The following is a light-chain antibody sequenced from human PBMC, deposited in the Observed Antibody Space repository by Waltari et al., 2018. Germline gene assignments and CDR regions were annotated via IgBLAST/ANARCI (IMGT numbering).Light chain of an antibody. CDR1: QGIGND. Sequence: AIQMTQSPSSLSASVGDRVTITCRASQGIGNDLGWYQQKPGKAPKLLIYSEYSLQNGVPSMFSGSGSGTDFTLTISSLHPQDFATYYCLQDYNYPQTFGQATKVEIK. CDR2: SEY. CDR3: LQDYNYPQT. V-gene: IGKV1-6*02. J-gene: IGKJ1*01.